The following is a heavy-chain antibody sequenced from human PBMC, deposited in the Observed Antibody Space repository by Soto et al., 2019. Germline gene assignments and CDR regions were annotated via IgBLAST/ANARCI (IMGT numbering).Heavy chain of an antibody. CDR2: IKQDGNEK. Sequence: GSLRLSCAASGFTFSSFWMTWVRQVPGKGLEWVATIKQDGNEKYYVDSVKGRFSISRDNAKSSLYLQMNSLRAEDTALYYCAREAYREYSYPIYWGQGTLVTVSS. CDR3: AREAYREYSYPIY. CDR1: GFTFSSFW. D-gene: IGHD5-18*01. V-gene: IGHV3-7*01. J-gene: IGHJ4*02.